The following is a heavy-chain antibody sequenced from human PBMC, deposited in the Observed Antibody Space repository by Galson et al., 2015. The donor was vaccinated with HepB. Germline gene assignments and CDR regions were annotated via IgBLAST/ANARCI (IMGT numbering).Heavy chain of an antibody. Sequence: SVKVSCKASGYTFTRYAVHWVRQAPGQRLELMGWINVAKGNTRYSQKFQGRVTITRDTSASTAYMELSSLRSEDTAVYYCARDLDYYDSSVGGGYFDYWGQGTLVTVSS. J-gene: IGHJ4*02. CDR1: GYTFTRYA. D-gene: IGHD3-22*01. CDR3: ARDLDYYDSSVGGGYFDY. CDR2: INVAKGNT. V-gene: IGHV1-3*01.